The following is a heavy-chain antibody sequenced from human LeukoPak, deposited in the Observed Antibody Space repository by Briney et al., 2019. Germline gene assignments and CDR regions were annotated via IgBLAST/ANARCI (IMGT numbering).Heavy chain of an antibody. D-gene: IGHD1-26*01. J-gene: IGHJ5*02. CDR2: IYTSGST. V-gene: IGHV4-4*09. CDR1: GGSISSYY. CDR3: ARQAGLVGKGVNWFDP. Sequence: SETLSLTCTVSGGSISSYYWSWIRQPPGKGLEWIGYIYTSGSTNYNAALMSRVTISVDTSKNQFSLKLSSVTAADTAVYYCARQAGLVGKGVNWFDPWGQGTLVTVSS.